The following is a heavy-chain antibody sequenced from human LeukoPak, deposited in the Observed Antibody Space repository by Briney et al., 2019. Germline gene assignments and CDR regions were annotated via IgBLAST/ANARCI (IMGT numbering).Heavy chain of an antibody. D-gene: IGHD3-10*01. CDR2: ISAYNGNT. CDR1: GYTFTSYG. J-gene: IGHJ5*02. V-gene: IGHV1-18*01. Sequence: EASVKVSCKASGYTFTSYGISWVRQAPGQGLEWMGWISAYNGNTNYAQKLQGRVTMTTDTSTSTAYMELRSLRSDDTAVYYCARDRPYYYGSGSYYMQGNWFDPWGQGTLVTVPS. CDR3: ARDRPYYYGSGSYYMQGNWFDP.